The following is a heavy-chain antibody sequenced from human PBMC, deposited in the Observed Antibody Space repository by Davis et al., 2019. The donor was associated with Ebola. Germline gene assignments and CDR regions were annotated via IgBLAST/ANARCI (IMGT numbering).Heavy chain of an antibody. CDR3: ARGRYSNRFDY. D-gene: IGHD4-11*01. J-gene: IGHJ4*02. CDR1: GGSISSSSYY. Sequence: MPSETLSLTCTVSGGSISSSSYYWGWIRQPPGKGLEWIGSIYYSGSTYYNPSLKSRVTISVDTSKNQFSLKLSSVTAADTAVYYCARGRYSNRFDYWGQGTLVTVSS. V-gene: IGHV4-39*01. CDR2: IYYSGST.